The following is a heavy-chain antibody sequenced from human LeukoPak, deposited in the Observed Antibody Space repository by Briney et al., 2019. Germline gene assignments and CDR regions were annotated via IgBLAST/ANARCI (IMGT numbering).Heavy chain of an antibody. Sequence: GGSLRLSCAASGFTFSSYAMSWVRQAPGKGLEWVSAISGSYNSTYYADSMKGRFTISRDNSKNTLYLQMNSLRAEDTAVYYCAKWGCSGGSCYPFAYWGQGTLVTASS. D-gene: IGHD2-15*01. V-gene: IGHV3-23*01. CDR1: GFTFSSYA. CDR3: AKWGCSGGSCYPFAY. CDR2: ISGSYNST. J-gene: IGHJ4*02.